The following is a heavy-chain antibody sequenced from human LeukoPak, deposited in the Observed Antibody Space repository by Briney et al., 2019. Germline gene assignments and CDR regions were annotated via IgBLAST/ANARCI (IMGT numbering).Heavy chain of an antibody. J-gene: IGHJ4*02. CDR3: ARGGQYSGYDYDY. CDR2: IIPIFGTA. Sequence: ASVKVSCKASGATFSSYAISWVRQAPGQGLEWMGGIIPIFGTANYAQKLQGRVTITADESTSTAYMELSSLRSEDTAVYYCARGGQYSGYDYDYWGQGTLVTVSS. CDR1: GATFSSYA. V-gene: IGHV1-69*01. D-gene: IGHD5-12*01.